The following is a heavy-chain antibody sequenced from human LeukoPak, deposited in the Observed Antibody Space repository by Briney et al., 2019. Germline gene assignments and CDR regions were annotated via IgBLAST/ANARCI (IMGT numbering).Heavy chain of an antibody. CDR2: INSDGSTT. V-gene: IGHV3-74*01. CDR3: ARENFYGMDV. J-gene: IGHJ6*02. Sequence: GGSLRLSCAASGFTFSRYWMNWVRQAPGKGLVWVSRINSDGSTTRYADSVKGRFTISRDYAKNTMYLQMNSLRAEDTAVYYCARENFYGMDVWGQGTTVTVSS. CDR1: GFTFSRYW.